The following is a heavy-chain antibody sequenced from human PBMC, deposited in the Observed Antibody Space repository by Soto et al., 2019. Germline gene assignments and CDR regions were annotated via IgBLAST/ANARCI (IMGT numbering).Heavy chain of an antibody. V-gene: IGHV1-8*01. CDR1: GYTFTSYD. Sequence: ASVKVSCKASGYTFTSYDINWVRQATGQGLEWMGWMNPNSGNTGYAQKFQGRVTMTRNTSISTAYVELSSLRSEDTAVYYCARAVYGDYVGRYYYYGMDVWGQGTTVTVSS. D-gene: IGHD4-17*01. CDR2: MNPNSGNT. J-gene: IGHJ6*02. CDR3: ARAVYGDYVGRYYYYGMDV.